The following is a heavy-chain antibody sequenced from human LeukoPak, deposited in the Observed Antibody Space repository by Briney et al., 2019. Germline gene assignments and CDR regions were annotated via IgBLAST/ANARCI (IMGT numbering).Heavy chain of an antibody. J-gene: IGHJ6*02. Sequence: GGSLRLSCAASGFTFSSYWMHWVRQAPGKGLVWVSRINSDGSSTSYADSVKGRFTISRDNAKNTLYLQMNSLRAEDTAVYYCARDLRVYSYYYGMDVWGQGTTVTVSS. CDR1: GFTFSSYW. D-gene: IGHD6-13*01. CDR2: INSDGSST. V-gene: IGHV3-74*01. CDR3: ARDLRVYSYYYGMDV.